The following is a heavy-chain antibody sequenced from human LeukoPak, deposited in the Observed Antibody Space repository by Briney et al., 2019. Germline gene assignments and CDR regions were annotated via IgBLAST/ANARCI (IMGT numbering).Heavy chain of an antibody. CDR3: ARDDCGDTCYPGGY. CDR1: GYIFTKYV. CDR2: IKAGNGDT. Sequence: ASVKVSCKASGYIFTKYVVHWVSPAPGQRREWMGWIKAGNGDTKYSQNFQDRLTITRDTSASTVYMELSSLTSEDTALYYCARDDCGDTCYPGGYWGQGTLVTVSS. D-gene: IGHD2-21*01. V-gene: IGHV1-3*01. J-gene: IGHJ4*01.